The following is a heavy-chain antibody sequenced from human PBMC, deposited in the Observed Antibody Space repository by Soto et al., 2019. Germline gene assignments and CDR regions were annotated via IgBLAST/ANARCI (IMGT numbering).Heavy chain of an antibody. CDR3: ACYGDPSAYYYYMDV. Sequence: EVQLVESGGGLVQPGGSLRLSCAASGFTFSSYSMNWVRQAPGKGLEWVSYISSSSSNIYYADSVKGRFTITRDNAKNQLDLPKNSQRAEGTAVYYCACYGDPSAYYYYMDVWGKGTSVTVSS. J-gene: IGHJ6*03. CDR1: GFTFSSYS. CDR2: ISSSSSNI. D-gene: IGHD4-17*01. V-gene: IGHV3-48*01.